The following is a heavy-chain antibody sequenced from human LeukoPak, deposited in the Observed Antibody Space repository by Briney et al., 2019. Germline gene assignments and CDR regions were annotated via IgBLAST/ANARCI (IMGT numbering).Heavy chain of an antibody. CDR3: ASQYNWNDVPFDY. D-gene: IGHD1-20*01. V-gene: IGHV3-7*03. CDR2: IKQDGSEK. CDR1: GFTFSSYW. J-gene: IGHJ4*02. Sequence: PGGSLRLSCAASGFTFSSYWMSWVRQGPGKGLEWVATIKQDGSEKYYVDSVKGRFTISRDNAKNSLYLQMNSLRAEDTAVYYCASQYNWNDVPFDYWGQGTLVAVSS.